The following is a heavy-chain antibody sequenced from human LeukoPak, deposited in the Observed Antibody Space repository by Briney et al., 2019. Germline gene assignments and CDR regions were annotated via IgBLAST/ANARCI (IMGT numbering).Heavy chain of an antibody. V-gene: IGHV1-2*02. Sequence: ASVKVSCKASGYTFTGNYMHWVRQAPGQGLEWMGWINPNSGGTNYAQKFQGRVTMTRDTSISTAYMELSRLRSDDTAVYYCARGGSYGYKAIDYWGQGTLVTVSS. CDR3: ARGGSYGYKAIDY. D-gene: IGHD5-18*01. CDR2: INPNSGGT. J-gene: IGHJ4*02. CDR1: GYTFTGNY.